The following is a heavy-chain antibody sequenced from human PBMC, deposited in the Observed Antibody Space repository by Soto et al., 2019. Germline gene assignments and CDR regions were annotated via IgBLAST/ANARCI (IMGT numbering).Heavy chain of an antibody. J-gene: IGHJ6*02. Sequence: ASVKVSCKASGYTFTGYYMHWVRQAPGQGLEWMGWINPNSGGTNYAQKFQGWVTMTRDTSISTAYMELSRLRSDDTAVYYCARSVRLYYYDISGYYYVNYYYYGMDVWGQGTTVTVSS. CDR1: GYTFTGYY. CDR3: ARSVRLYYYDISGYYYVNYYYYGMDV. CDR2: INPNSGGT. D-gene: IGHD3-22*01. V-gene: IGHV1-2*04.